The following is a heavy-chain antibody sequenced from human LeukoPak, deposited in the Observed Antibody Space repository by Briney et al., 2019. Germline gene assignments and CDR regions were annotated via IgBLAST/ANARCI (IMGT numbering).Heavy chain of an antibody. D-gene: IGHD6-6*01. J-gene: IGHJ4*02. CDR2: IYYSGSI. Sequence: PSETLSLTCTVSGGSISSDYWSWIRQPPGKGLEWIGYIYYSGSINYNPSLKSRVTISLDRSKNQFSLKLTSVTAADTAVYYCARDDSSSSYWGQGTLVTVSS. CDR3: ARDDSSSSY. V-gene: IGHV4-59*01. CDR1: GGSISSDY.